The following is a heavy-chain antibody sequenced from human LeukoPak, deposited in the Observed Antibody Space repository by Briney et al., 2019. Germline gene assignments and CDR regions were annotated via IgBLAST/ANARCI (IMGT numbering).Heavy chain of an antibody. CDR2: ISGSGGST. Sequence: GGSLRLSCAASGFTFSSYAMSWVRQAPGKGLEWVSAISGSGGSTYYADSVKGRFTISRDNAKNSLYLQMNSLRAEDTALYYCAKGGGAQLYQNDAFDIWGQGTMVTVSS. J-gene: IGHJ3*02. V-gene: IGHV3-23*01. D-gene: IGHD1-26*01. CDR3: AKGGGAQLYQNDAFDI. CDR1: GFTFSSYA.